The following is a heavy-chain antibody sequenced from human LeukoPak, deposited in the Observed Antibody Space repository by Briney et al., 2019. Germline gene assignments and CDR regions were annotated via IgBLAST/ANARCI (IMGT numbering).Heavy chain of an antibody. CDR1: GFTFSSYG. CDR3: AKEPYSSGSFFDY. CDR2: ISYDGSNK. V-gene: IGHV3-30*18. Sequence: GGSLRLSCAASGFTFSSYGMHWVRQAPGKGLEWVAVISYDGSNKYYADSVKGRFTISRDNSKNTLYLQMNSLRAEDTAVYYCAKEPYSSGSFFDYWGQGTLVTVSS. D-gene: IGHD6-19*01. J-gene: IGHJ4*02.